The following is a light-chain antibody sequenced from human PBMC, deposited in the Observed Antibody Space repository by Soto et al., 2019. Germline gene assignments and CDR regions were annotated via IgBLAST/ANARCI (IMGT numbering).Light chain of an antibody. CDR3: QQYNSYSWA. CDR2: KAS. Sequence: DIQMTQSPSTLSASVGDRVTITCRASQSISTWLAWYQQRAGKAPKLLIYKASNLESGVQSRFSGSGSGTDFTLTISSLQPDDFATYYCQQYNSYSWAFCQGTKVEIK. CDR1: QSISTW. V-gene: IGKV1-5*03. J-gene: IGKJ1*01.